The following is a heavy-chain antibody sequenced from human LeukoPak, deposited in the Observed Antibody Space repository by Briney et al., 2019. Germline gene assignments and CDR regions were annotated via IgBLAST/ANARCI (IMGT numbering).Heavy chain of an antibody. CDR1: GFTFSSYW. V-gene: IGHV3-7*04. CDR2: IKQDGSEK. CDR3: ARARADNSGSYPDAFDI. Sequence: GGSLRLSCAASGFTFSSYWMSWVRQAPGKGLEWVANIKQDGSEKYYVDSVKGRFTISRDNAKNSLYLQMNSLRAEDTAVYYCARARADNSGSYPDAFDIWGQGTMVTVSS. J-gene: IGHJ3*02. D-gene: IGHD1-26*01.